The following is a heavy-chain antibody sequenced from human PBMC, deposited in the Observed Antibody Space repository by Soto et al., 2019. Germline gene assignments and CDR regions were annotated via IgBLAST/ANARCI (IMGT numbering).Heavy chain of an antibody. J-gene: IGHJ6*03. Sequence: QVQLQESGPGLVKPSETLSLTCSVPGGSIRSHNWSWIRQPPGKGLEWIGCMYYSAMTEYNSSVKWRVTNSADTSNNNVSLRLSSVTAADSAVYYRARHLFGSWKGYPYYYYMDVWGKGTAVTVSS. CDR2: MYYSAMT. CDR3: ARHLFGSWKGYPYYYYMDV. V-gene: IGHV4-59*08. D-gene: IGHD3-3*01. CDR1: GGSIRSHN.